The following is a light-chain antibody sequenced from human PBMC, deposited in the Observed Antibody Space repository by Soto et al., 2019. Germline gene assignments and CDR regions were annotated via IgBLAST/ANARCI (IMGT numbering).Light chain of an antibody. CDR2: RAS. CDR3: QQYSTYWT. J-gene: IGKJ1*01. CDR1: QGIGDW. Sequence: DIQMTQSPPTLSASVGDRVTITCRASQGIGDWLAWYQQKPGKGPKLLIYRASNLENGVPSRFSGGGSGTEFSLTISNLQPGDFATYYCQQYSTYWTFGQGTKVEIK. V-gene: IGKV1-5*03.